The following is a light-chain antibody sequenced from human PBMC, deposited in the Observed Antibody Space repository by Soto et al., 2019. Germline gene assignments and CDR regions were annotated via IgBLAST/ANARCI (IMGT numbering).Light chain of an antibody. CDR2: GAS. CDR1: QSVSSN. Sequence: EIVMTQSPATLSVSPGERATLPCRASQSVSSNLAWYQQKPGQAPRLLIYGASTRATGIPARFSGSGSGTEFTLTISGLQSEDFAVYYCQQYNNWPPMYTFGQGTRLEIK. V-gene: IGKV3-15*01. CDR3: QQYNNWPPMYT. J-gene: IGKJ5*01.